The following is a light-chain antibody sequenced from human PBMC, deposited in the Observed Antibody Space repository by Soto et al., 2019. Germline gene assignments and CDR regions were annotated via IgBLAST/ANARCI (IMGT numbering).Light chain of an antibody. CDR1: GSNIGNNN. Sequence: QSVLTQPPSVSAAPGQRVTISCSGSGSNIGNNNVAWYQQVPGTAPKILIYDNDKRPSGIPDRFSASKSDTSATLDITGLQTGDEADYFCATWDSSLTGVVLGGGTQLTVL. J-gene: IGLJ3*02. V-gene: IGLV1-51*01. CDR3: ATWDSSLTGVV. CDR2: DND.